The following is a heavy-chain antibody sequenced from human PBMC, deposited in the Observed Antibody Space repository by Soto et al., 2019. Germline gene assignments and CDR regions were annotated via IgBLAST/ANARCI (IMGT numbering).Heavy chain of an antibody. J-gene: IGHJ6*02. CDR3: AKYYYDILTGYYSDGMDV. CDR1: GFTFSSYG. V-gene: IGHV3-30*18. Sequence: PGGSLRLSCAASGFTFSSYGMHWVRQAPGKGLEWVAVISYDGSNKYYADSVKGRFTISRDNSKNTLYLQMSSLRAEDTAVYYCAKYYYDILTGYYSDGMDVWGQGTTVTVSS. CDR2: ISYDGSNK. D-gene: IGHD3-9*01.